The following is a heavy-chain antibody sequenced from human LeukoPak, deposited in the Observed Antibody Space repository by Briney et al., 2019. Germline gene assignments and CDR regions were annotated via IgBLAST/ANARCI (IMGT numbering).Heavy chain of an antibody. D-gene: IGHD6-13*01. Sequence: PGGSLRLSCAASGFTFSNAWMSWVRQAPGKGLEWVGRIKSKTDGGTTDYAAPVKGRFTISRDDSKNTLYLQMNSLKTEDTAMYYCTTAQQLVLDYYYGMDVWGKGTTVTVSS. CDR2: IKSKTDGGTT. J-gene: IGHJ6*04. CDR3: TTAQQLVLDYYYGMDV. CDR1: GFTFSNAW. V-gene: IGHV3-15*01.